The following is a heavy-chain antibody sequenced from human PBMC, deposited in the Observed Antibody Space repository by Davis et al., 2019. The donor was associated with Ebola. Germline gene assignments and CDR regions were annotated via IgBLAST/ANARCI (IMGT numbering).Heavy chain of an antibody. CDR2: INPNSGGT. J-gene: IGHJ4*02. CDR3: ARERWLQLRGYFDY. D-gene: IGHD5-24*01. V-gene: IGHV1-2*02. CDR1: GYTFTGYY. Sequence: ASVKVSCKASGYTFTGYYMHWVRQAPGQGLEWMGWINPNSGGTNYAQKFQGRVTMTRDTSISTAYMELSRLRSDDTAVYYCARERWLQLRGYFDYWGQGTLVTVSS.